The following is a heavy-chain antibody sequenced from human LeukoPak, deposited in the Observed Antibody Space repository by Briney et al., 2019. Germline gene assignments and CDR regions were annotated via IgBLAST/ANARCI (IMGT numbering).Heavy chain of an antibody. D-gene: IGHD3-10*01. CDR1: GFTFTSYG. J-gene: IGHJ6*04. CDR3: AKDLGFGGDYYGMDV. V-gene: IGHV3-30*18. Sequence: PGRSLRLSCEASGFTFTSYGLHWVRQTPGKGLEWVAVISFDGNNKLYADSVRGRFTTSRDSSKNTLYLQLNSLTAEDTALYSCAKDLGFGGDYYGMDVWGKGTTVTVSS. CDR2: ISFDGNNK.